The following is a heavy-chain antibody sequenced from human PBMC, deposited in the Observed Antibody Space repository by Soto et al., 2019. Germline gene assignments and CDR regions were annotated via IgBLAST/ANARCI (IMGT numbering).Heavy chain of an antibody. CDR1: GGTFSSYA. D-gene: IGHD6-6*01. J-gene: IGHJ4*02. CDR2: IIPIFGTA. V-gene: IGHV1-69*13. CDR3: ARDSSEGEYYFDY. Sequence: GASVKVSCKASGGTFSSYAISWVRQAPGQGLEWMGGIIPIFGTANYAQKFQGRVTITADESTSTAYMELSSLRSEDTAVYCCARDSSEGEYYFDYWGQGTLVTVSS.